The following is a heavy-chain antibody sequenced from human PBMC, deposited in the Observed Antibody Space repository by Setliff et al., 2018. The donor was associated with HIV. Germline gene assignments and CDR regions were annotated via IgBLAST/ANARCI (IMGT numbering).Heavy chain of an antibody. CDR1: GFTFSTYD. D-gene: IGHD6-19*01. V-gene: IGHV3-30*18. J-gene: IGHJ3*02. CDR2: ISYDGSNK. CDR3: AKEVWIAVASTPDAFEI. Sequence: AGGSLRLSCAVSGFTFSTYDMHWVRQAPGKGPEWVAGISYDGSNKYYLDSLKGRFTVSRDNSKNTLFLQMNSLRGDDTVMYYCAKEVWIAVASTPDAFEIWGQGTMVTVSS.